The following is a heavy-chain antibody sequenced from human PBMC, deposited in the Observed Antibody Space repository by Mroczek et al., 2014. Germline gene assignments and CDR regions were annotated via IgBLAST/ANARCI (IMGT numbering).Heavy chain of an antibody. CDR1: GFTFSSYA. CDR3: ARGPRGYSYGFFDY. Sequence: QVQLVESGGGVVQPGRSLRLSCAASGFTFSSYAMHWVRQAPGKGLEWVAVISYDGSNKYYADSVKGRFTISRDNSKNTLYLQMNSLRAEDTAVYYCARGPRGYSYGFFDYWGQGTLVTVS. D-gene: IGHD5-18*01. V-gene: IGHV3-30-3*01. J-gene: IGHJ4*02. CDR2: ISYDGSNK.